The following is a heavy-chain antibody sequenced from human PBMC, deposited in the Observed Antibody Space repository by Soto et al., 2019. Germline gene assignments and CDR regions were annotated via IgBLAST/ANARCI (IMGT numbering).Heavy chain of an antibody. Sequence: QVQLRESGPGLVKPSQTLSLTCTVSGGSISSGDYYWSWIRQHPGKGLEWIGYIYYSGSTYYNPSTKSRVSISVDPPRNQSSRNLSSVTAADTAVYFCARDSCNPNYVDYWCQGTLVTVSS. V-gene: IGHV4-31*03. CDR1: GGSISSGDYY. CDR2: IYYSGST. CDR3: ARDSCNPNYVDY. D-gene: IGHD2-15*01. J-gene: IGHJ4*02.